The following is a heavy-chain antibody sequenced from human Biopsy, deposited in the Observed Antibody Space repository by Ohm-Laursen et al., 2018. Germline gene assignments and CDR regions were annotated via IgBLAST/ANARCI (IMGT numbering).Heavy chain of an antibody. V-gene: IGHV4-4*07. CDR1: GASINSYY. D-gene: IGHD5-12*01. CDR3: AATDYSAYTTIDH. J-gene: IGHJ4*02. CDR2: IYTGGSA. Sequence: GTLSLTCSVSGASINSYYWTCLRQPAGKGLEWIGRIYTGGSAKYNPSLKSRVTMSVDTSKSQFSLGLTSVTAADTAVYYCAATDYSAYTTIDHWGQGTLISVSS.